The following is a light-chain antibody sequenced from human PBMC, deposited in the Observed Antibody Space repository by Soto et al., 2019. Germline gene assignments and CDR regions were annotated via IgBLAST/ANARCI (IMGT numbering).Light chain of an antibody. V-gene: IGLV2-11*01. Sequence: QSVLTQPRSVSGSPGPAVTISCTGTSSDVGGYNYVSWYQQHPGKAPKLMIYDVSNRPSGVPDRFSGSKSVNTASLTISGLQAEDEAYYYCCSYAGVFGTGTKLTVL. CDR2: DVS. CDR1: SSDVGGYNY. CDR3: CSYAGV. J-gene: IGLJ1*01.